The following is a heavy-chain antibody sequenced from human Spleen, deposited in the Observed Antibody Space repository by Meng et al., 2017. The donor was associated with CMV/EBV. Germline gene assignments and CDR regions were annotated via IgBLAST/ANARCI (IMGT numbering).Heavy chain of an antibody. V-gene: IGHV3-33*01. CDR2: IWYDGSNK. D-gene: IGHD2/OR15-2a*01. J-gene: IGHJ6*02. CDR1: GFTFSSYG. Sequence: GESLKISCAASGFTFSSYGMHWVRQAPGKGLEWVAVIWYDGSNKYYADSVKGRFTVSRDNSKNTLYLQMNGLRAGDTAVYYCARDYVRFYLILVPSAKGMDVWGRGTTVTVSS. CDR3: ARDYVRFYLILVPSAKGMDV.